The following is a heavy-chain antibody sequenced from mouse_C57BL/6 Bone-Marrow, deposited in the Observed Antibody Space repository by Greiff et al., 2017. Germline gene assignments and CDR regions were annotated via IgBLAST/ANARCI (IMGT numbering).Heavy chain of an antibody. J-gene: IGHJ1*03. CDR2: IDPSDSYT. CDR3: VRGGGFYECAALFDV. D-gene: IGHD2-3*01. Sequence: QVQLQQPGAELVMPGASVKLSCKASGYTFTSYWMHWVKQRPGQGLEWIGEIDPSDSYTNYNQKFKGKSTLTVDKYSSTAYMQLSSLTSEDSAVXYCVRGGGFYECAALFDVWGTGATVTLSS. CDR1: GYTFTSYW. V-gene: IGHV1-69*01.